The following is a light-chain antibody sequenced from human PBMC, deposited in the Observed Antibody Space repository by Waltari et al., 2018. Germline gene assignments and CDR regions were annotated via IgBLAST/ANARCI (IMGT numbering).Light chain of an antibody. CDR3: QQYSASPHVT. CDR1: QRVSGNY. J-gene: IGKJ5*01. Sequence: VLTQSPGTLSLSPGERATLSCRASQRVSGNYLAGYQQKPGQSPRLLIYDTSTRATGMPDRFRGSGSGTDFTLTINRLEPEDFAVYFCQQYSASPHVTFGQGTRLEIK. V-gene: IGKV3-20*01. CDR2: DTS.